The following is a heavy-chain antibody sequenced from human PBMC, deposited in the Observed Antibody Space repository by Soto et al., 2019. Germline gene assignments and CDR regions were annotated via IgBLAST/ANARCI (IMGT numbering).Heavy chain of an antibody. CDR3: ARARDYDFLDI. CDR2: INPNSGGT. CDR1: GYTFTGYY. D-gene: IGHD3-3*01. J-gene: IGHJ3*02. Sequence: ASVTVSCMASGYTFTGYYMHLVRQAPGQGLEWMGWINPNSGGTNYAQKFQGWVTMTRDTSISTAYMELSRLRSDDTAVYYCARARDYDFLDIWGQGTMVTVSS. V-gene: IGHV1-2*04.